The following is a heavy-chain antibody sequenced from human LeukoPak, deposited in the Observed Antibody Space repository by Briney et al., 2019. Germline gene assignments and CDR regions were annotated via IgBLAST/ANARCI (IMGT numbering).Heavy chain of an antibody. CDR1: GFNFNNYW. D-gene: IGHD6-13*01. CDR2: IKQDGSEK. CDR3: ARSSSSSWFYAFDI. Sequence: GGSLRLSCAASGFNFNNYWMAWVRQTPGKGLDWLASIKQDGSEKYYVDSVKGRSTVSRDNADNLLYLQMNRLRAEDTAVFYCARSSSSSWFYAFDIWGQGTLVTVSA. J-gene: IGHJ3*02. V-gene: IGHV3-7*01.